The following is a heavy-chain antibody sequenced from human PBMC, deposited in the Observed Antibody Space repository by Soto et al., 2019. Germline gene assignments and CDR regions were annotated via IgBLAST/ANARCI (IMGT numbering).Heavy chain of an antibody. CDR1: GYTFTSYA. Sequence: ASVKVSCKASGYTFTSYAMHWVRQAPGQGLEWMGWISAYNGNTNYAQKLQGRVTMTTDTSTSAAYMELRSLRSDDTAVYYCARDAIAVVEIFFAYWGQGPLVP. J-gene: IGHJ4*02. D-gene: IGHD2-15*01. CDR3: ARDAIAVVEIFFAY. V-gene: IGHV1-18*01. CDR2: ISAYNGNT.